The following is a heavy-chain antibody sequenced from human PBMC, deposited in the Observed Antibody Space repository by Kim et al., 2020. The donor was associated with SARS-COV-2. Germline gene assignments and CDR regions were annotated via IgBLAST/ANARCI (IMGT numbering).Heavy chain of an antibody. J-gene: IGHJ4*02. CDR3: AGWVVRGQSPLLFVY. D-gene: IGHD3-10*01. V-gene: IGHV4-39*01. Sequence: PSLKSRVTMSVDTSKNQFSLKLRSVTAADTALYYCAGWVVRGQSPLLFVYWGQGTLVTVSS.